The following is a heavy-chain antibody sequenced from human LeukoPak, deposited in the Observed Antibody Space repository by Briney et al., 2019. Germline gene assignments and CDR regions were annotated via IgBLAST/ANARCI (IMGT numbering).Heavy chain of an antibody. CDR3: ARQRALYSSSDY. CDR1: GGSMSGFF. Sequence: PSETLSLTCTVSGGSMSGFFWSWIRQPPGKGLEWIGNIYYSGSTKYNTSLNSRVSISLDTSKNQFSLKLRSVTAADTAVYYCARQRALYSSSDYWGQGTLVTVSS. V-gene: IGHV4-59*08. J-gene: IGHJ4*02. D-gene: IGHD6-6*01. CDR2: IYYSGST.